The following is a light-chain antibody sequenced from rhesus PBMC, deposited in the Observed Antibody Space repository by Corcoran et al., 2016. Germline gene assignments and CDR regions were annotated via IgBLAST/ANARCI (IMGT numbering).Light chain of an antibody. V-gene: IGKV1-32*04. CDR1: QDIRSY. Sequence: DIQMSQSPSSLSASIGDRITITCRASQDIRSYLAWYQVKPEKAHKLLISYSQNLATGVPSRFSGNGSGTVFALTISSLQPEVFATYYCQRGSGNPFTFGPGTKVLMK. J-gene: IGKJ3*01. CDR3: QRGSGNPFT. CDR2: YSQ.